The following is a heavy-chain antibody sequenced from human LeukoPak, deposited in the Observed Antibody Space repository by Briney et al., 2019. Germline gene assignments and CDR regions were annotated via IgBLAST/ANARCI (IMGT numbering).Heavy chain of an antibody. CDR2: ISGSGGST. J-gene: IGHJ4*02. Sequence: GGSLRLSCAAPGFSFSSYAMSWVCQAQGKGLEWVSAISGSGGSTYYADSVKVRFTISRDNSKNTLYLQMNSLRAEDTAVYYCAKNPYITTFYYFHAWGQGTLVTVSS. D-gene: IGHD3-10*01. CDR3: AKNPYITTFYYFHA. CDR1: GFSFSSYA. V-gene: IGHV3-23*01.